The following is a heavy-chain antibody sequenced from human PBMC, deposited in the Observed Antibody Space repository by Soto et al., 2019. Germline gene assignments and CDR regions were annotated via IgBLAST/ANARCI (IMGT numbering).Heavy chain of an antibody. Sequence: EVQLLESGGGLVQPGGSLRLSCAASGFTFSNYAMNWVRQGPGKGLEGVSAISGSGSTYYADSVKGRFTISRDNSKSTLYLQMNRLRAEHPAVYYCAKVPLRLDYFDYWGPGTLVTVSS. CDR3: AKVPLRLDYFDY. J-gene: IGHJ4*02. V-gene: IGHV3-23*01. CDR1: GFTFSNYA. D-gene: IGHD5-12*01. CDR2: ISGSGST.